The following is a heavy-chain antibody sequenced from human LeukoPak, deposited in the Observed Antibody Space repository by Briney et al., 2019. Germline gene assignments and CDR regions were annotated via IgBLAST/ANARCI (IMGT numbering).Heavy chain of an antibody. CDR1: GFTFSNYG. CDR3: ARDRYDFWSGYHPLDY. J-gene: IGHJ4*02. Sequence: GGSLRLSCAASGFTFSNYGMTWVRQAPGKGLEWVSSISSSSNDIYYADSVKGRFTISRDNAKNSLYLQMSSLRAEDTAVYYCARDRYDFWSGYHPLDYWGQGTLVTVSS. V-gene: IGHV3-21*01. CDR2: ISSSSNDI. D-gene: IGHD3-3*01.